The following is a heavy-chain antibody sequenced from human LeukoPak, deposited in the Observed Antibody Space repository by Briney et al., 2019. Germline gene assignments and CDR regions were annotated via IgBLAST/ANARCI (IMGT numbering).Heavy chain of an antibody. J-gene: IGHJ4*02. Sequence: SETLSLTCAVYGESFIDYSWTWIRQPPGKGLEWIGEINHAGSTDYNPSLTSRVTILIDTSKTQFSLKLTSVTAADTGVYYCARRRLWPPGLFDYWGQGTLVTVSS. V-gene: IGHV4-34*01. D-gene: IGHD3-16*01. CDR3: ARRRLWPPGLFDY. CDR2: INHAGST. CDR1: GESFIDYS.